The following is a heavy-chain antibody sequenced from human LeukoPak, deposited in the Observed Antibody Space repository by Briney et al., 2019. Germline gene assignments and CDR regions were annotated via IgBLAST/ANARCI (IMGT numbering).Heavy chain of an antibody. CDR1: GGSFSGYY. CDR2: INHSGST. Sequence: SETLSLTCAVYGGSFSGYYWSWIRQPPGKWLEWIGEINHSGSTNYNPSLKSRVTISVDTSKNQFSLKLSSVTAADTAVYYCARPRTTGYPLRNWFDPWGQGTLVTVSS. D-gene: IGHD3-9*01. CDR3: ARPRTTGYPLRNWFDP. V-gene: IGHV4-34*01. J-gene: IGHJ5*02.